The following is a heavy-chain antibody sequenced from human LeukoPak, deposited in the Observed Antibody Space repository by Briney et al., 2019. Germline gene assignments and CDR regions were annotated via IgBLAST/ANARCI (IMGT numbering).Heavy chain of an antibody. V-gene: IGHV1-18*01. J-gene: IGHJ4*02. CDR3: ARRDWELLRPAPFDY. CDR2: ISAYNGNT. Sequence: GASVKVSCKASGYTLTSYGISWVRQAPGQGLEWMGWISAYNGNTNYAQKLQGRVTMTTDTSTSTAYMELRSLRSDDTAVYYCARRDWELLRPAPFDYWGQGTLVTVSS. CDR1: GYTLTSYG. D-gene: IGHD1-26*01.